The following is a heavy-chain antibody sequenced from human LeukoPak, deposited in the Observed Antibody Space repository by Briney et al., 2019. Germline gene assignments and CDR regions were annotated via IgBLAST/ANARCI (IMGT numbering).Heavy chain of an antibody. D-gene: IGHD1-26*01. CDR2: ISSSSSYI. J-gene: IGHJ6*03. Sequence: PGGSLRLSCAASGFTFSSYSMNWVRQAPGKGLEWVSSISSSSSYIYYADSVKGRFTISRDNAKNSLYLQMNSLRAEDTAVYYCARSGWELLYSYMDVWGKGTTVTVSS. V-gene: IGHV3-21*01. CDR1: GFTFSSYS. CDR3: ARSGWELLYSYMDV.